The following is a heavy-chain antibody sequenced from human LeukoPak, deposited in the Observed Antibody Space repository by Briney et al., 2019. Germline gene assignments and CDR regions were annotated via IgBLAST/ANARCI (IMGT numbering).Heavy chain of an antibody. V-gene: IGHV3-48*02. J-gene: IGHJ4*02. CDR3: ARQRQGSFDY. CDR1: GFTFSSYN. CDR2: ISSSSSI. Sequence: PGGSLSLSCAASGFTFSSYNMNWVRQAPGKGLEWISFISSSSSIYYADSVKGRFTISRDNAKNSLYLQMNSLRDEDTAVFYCARQRQGSFDYWGQGTLVTVSS. D-gene: IGHD2-15*01.